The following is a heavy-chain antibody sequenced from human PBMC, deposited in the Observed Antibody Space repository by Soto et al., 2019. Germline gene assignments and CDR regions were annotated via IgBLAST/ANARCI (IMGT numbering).Heavy chain of an antibody. CDR1: GFTFSNAW. J-gene: IGHJ5*02. D-gene: IGHD6-19*01. Sequence: PRGSLRLSCAASGFTFSNAWMNWVSQAPGKGLEWVGRIKSKTDGGTTDYAAPVKGRFTISRDDSKNTLYLQMNSLKTEDTAVYYCSTDRSRGWYDGHWFDPWGQGTLVTVSS. V-gene: IGHV3-15*07. CDR3: STDRSRGWYDGHWFDP. CDR2: IKSKTDGGTT.